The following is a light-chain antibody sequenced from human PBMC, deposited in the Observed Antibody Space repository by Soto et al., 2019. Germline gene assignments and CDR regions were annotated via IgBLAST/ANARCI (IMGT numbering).Light chain of an antibody. J-gene: IGKJ4*01. V-gene: IGKV1-9*01. CDR2: AAS. CDR3: QQLNSYPTLT. Sequence: DIPLTQSPSFLSASVGDRVTITCRASQGISSYLAWYQQKPGKAPKLLIYAASTLQSGVPSRFSGSGSGTEFTLTISSLQPEDFATYYCQQLNSYPTLTFGGGPRWRSN. CDR1: QGISSY.